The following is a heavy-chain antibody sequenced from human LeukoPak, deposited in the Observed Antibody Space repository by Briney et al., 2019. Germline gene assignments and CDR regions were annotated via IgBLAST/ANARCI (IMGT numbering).Heavy chain of an antibody. CDR2: IYYTGST. CDR3: AGMRITTPTVRTLDY. Sequence: PSETLSLTCTVSGGSMSTYYWTWIRQPPGKGLEWIGFIYYTGSTNYNPSLKSRVTISVDTSKNQFSLKRSSVTAADTAVYYCAGMRITTPTVRTLDYWGQGTLVTVSS. D-gene: IGHD1-14*01. V-gene: IGHV4-59*01. CDR1: GGSMSTYY. J-gene: IGHJ4*02.